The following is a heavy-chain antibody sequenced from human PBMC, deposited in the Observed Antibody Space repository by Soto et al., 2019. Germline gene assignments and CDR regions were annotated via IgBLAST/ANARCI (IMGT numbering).Heavy chain of an antibody. D-gene: IGHD6-6*01. CDR3: ARASRCKSEYECFAWLDF. CDR1: GGSISSLY. J-gene: IGHJ4*02. Sequence: SETLSLTCTVSGGSISSLYWAWIRQPAGKGLEWIGRIFPSGDSNYNPSLTSRVSMSLGTSKNQFSLTVSSVTAADTAVYYCARASRCKSEYECFAWLDFWGQGSLVTVSS. V-gene: IGHV4-4*07. CDR2: IFPSGDS.